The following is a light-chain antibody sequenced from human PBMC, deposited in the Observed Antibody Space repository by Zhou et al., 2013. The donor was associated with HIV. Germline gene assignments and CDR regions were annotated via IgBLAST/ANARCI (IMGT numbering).Light chain of an antibody. CDR3: QQFXNYHYT. V-gene: IGKV1D-13*01. CDR2: DAS. J-gene: IGKJ2*01. CDR1: QGISSA. Sequence: AIQLTQSPSSLSASVGDRVTITCRASQGISSALAWYQQKPGKAPKLLIYDASNLESGVPSRFSGSGSGTDFTLTISSLQPEDFATYYCQQFXNYHYTFGQGTKLEIK.